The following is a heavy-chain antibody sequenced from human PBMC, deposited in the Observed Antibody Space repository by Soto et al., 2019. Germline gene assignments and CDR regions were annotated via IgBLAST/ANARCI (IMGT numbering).Heavy chain of an antibody. J-gene: IGHJ6*03. Sequence: SVKVSCKASGGTFSSYTISWVRQAPGQGLEWMGRIIPILGIANYAQKFQGRATITADKSTSTAYMELSSLRSEDTAVYYCARDIVTTGYYYYYMDVRGKGTTVTVSS. CDR2: IIPILGIA. V-gene: IGHV1-69*04. D-gene: IGHD4-4*01. CDR3: ARDIVTTGYYYYYMDV. CDR1: GGTFSSYT.